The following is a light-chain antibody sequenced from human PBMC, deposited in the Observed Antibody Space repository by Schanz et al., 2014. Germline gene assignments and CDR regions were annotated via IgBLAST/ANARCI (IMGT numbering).Light chain of an antibody. J-gene: IGKJ1*01. CDR1: QTVSNN. CDR2: GAS. Sequence: EIVLTQSPATLSVSPGERGTLSCRASQTVSNNLAWYQQKPGQTPRLLIYGASTRATGVPARFSGSGSGTYFTLSISSLQSEDFAVYYCQQYSEWPPLTFGQGTKVEV. CDR3: QQYSEWPPLT. V-gene: IGKV3-15*01.